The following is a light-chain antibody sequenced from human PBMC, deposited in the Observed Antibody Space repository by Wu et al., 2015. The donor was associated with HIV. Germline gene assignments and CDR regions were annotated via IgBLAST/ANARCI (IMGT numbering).Light chain of an antibody. Sequence: EIVLTQSPATLSLSPGERATLSCRASQSVSSYLAWYQQKPGQAPRLLIYGASNRATGIPARFSGSGSGTDFTLTISSLEPEDFAVYYCQQRSNWPPLTFGGGPRWRSN. CDR3: QQRSNWPPLT. CDR2: GAS. V-gene: IGKV3-11*01. CDR1: QSVSSY. J-gene: IGKJ4*01.